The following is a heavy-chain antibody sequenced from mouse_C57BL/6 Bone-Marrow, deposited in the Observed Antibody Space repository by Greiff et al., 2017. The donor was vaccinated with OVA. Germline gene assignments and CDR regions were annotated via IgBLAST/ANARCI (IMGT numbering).Heavy chain of an antibody. CDR2: ISSGSSTI. CDR3: ARAPSTGSSYYYAMDY. D-gene: IGHD1-1*01. Sequence: EVQLVESGGGLVKPGGSLKLSCAASGFTFSDYGMHWVRQAPEKGLEWVAYISSGSSTIYYADTVKGRFTISRDNAKNTLFLQMTSLRSEDTAMYYCARAPSTGSSYYYAMDYWGQGTSVTVSS. V-gene: IGHV5-17*01. J-gene: IGHJ4*01. CDR1: GFTFSDYG.